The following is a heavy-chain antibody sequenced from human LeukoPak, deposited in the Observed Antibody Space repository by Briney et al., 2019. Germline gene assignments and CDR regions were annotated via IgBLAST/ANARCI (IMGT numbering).Heavy chain of an antibody. V-gene: IGHV1-18*01. Sequence: ASVKVSCKASGYTFTSYGISWVRKAPGQGLEWMGWISAYNGNTNYSQKLQGRVTMTTDTSTSTAYMELRSLRSDDTAVYYCARASRDGTEIWFDPWGQGTLVTVSS. D-gene: IGHD1-26*01. CDR3: ARASRDGTEIWFDP. CDR1: GYTFTSYG. CDR2: ISAYNGNT. J-gene: IGHJ5*02.